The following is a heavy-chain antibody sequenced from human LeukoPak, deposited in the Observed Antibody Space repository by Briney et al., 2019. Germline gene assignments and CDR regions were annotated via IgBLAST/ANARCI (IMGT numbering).Heavy chain of an antibody. V-gene: IGHV4-38-2*02. CDR2: IHSSGTT. D-gene: IGHD6-13*01. CDR3: ARSEYSSSLDY. CDR1: HYSINSGYY. Sequence: SETLSLTCTVSHYSINSGYYWGWIRQPPGKRLEWIASIHSSGTTYYNPTLKSRLTISVDTSKNQISLNLTSVTAADAAVYYCARSEYSSSLDYWGQGTLVTVSS. J-gene: IGHJ4*02.